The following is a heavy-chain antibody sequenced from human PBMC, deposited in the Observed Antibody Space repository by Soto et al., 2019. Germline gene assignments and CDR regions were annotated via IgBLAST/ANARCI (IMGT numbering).Heavy chain of an antibody. CDR3: GRDLWGYCGADCYPLDV. Sequence: PSETLSLTCTVSRGSISSYYWSWIRQPPGKGLEWIGYMYNTGSTIYNPSLKSRVTISVDTSKNQFSLKLNSVTAADTAVYYCGRDLWGYCGADCYPLDVWGQGTTVTVSS. CDR2: MYNTGST. V-gene: IGHV4-59*01. J-gene: IGHJ6*02. CDR1: RGSISSYY. D-gene: IGHD2-21*02.